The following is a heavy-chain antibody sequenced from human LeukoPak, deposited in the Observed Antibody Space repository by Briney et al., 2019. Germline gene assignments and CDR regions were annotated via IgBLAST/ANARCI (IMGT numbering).Heavy chain of an antibody. J-gene: IGHJ4*02. CDR3: ARNDILTANDY. V-gene: IGHV1-2*02. CDR2: INPNSGGT. D-gene: IGHD3-9*01. Sequence: ASVTVSCKASGYTFTGYYMHWVRQAPGQGLEWMGWINPNSGGTNYAQKFQGRVTMTRDTSITTAYMELSRLRSDDTAVYYCARNDILTANDYWGQGTLVTVSS. CDR1: GYTFTGYY.